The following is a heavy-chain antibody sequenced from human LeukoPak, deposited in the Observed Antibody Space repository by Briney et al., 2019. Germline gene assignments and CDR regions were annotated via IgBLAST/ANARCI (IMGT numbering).Heavy chain of an antibody. D-gene: IGHD6-19*01. V-gene: IGHV1-18*01. Sequence: GASVKVSCKASGYTFASYGISWVRQAPGQGLEWMGWISAYNGNTNYAQKLQGRVTMTTDTSTSTAYMELRSPRSEDTAVYYCARSIAVAGTKTYAFDIWGQGTMVTVSS. CDR1: GYTFASYG. CDR2: ISAYNGNT. J-gene: IGHJ3*02. CDR3: ARSIAVAGTKTYAFDI.